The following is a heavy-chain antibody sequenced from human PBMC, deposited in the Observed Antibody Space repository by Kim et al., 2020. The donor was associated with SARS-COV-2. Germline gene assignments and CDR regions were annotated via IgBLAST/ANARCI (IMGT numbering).Heavy chain of an antibody. CDR2: ISGSGGST. Sequence: GGSLRLSCAASGFTFSSYAMSWVRQAPGKGLVWVSPISGSGGSTYYADSVKGRFTISRDNAKNTLYLQMNSLRAEDTAVYYCAKDRGGSCCWAYHCGQGTPGTVSP. J-gene: IGHJ5*02. CDR3: AKDRGGSCCWAYH. CDR1: GFTFSSYA. V-gene: IGHV3-23*01. D-gene: IGHD2-15*01.